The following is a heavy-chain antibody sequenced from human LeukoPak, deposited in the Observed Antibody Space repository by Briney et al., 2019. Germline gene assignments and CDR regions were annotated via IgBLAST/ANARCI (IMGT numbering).Heavy chain of an antibody. D-gene: IGHD4-23*01. J-gene: IGHJ4*02. CDR2: INSAGTSK. CDR1: GYTFSTYA. CDR3: ARGRNAGGPYYSDY. V-gene: IGHV3-21*01. Sequence: GGSLRLSCAASGYTFSTYAINWVRQAPGKGLEGVSSINSAGTSKKYADSLKGRFTISRDNAKTSLFLQLSSLRDEDTAVYYCARGRNAGGPYYSDYWGQGTLVTVSS.